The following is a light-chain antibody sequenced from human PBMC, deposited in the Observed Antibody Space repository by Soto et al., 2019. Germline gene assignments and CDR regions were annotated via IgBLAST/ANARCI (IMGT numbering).Light chain of an antibody. CDR1: NSDVGGYKY. CDR2: EVS. V-gene: IGLV2-14*01. CDR3: SSYTSSNTLV. J-gene: IGLJ1*01. Sequence: QSALTQPASLSGSPGKSITISCTGTNSDVGGYKYVSWYQQHPGKAPKLMIYEVSNRPSGVSNRFSGSKSGNTASLTISGLQAEDEADYYCSSYTSSNTLVFGTGTKVTV.